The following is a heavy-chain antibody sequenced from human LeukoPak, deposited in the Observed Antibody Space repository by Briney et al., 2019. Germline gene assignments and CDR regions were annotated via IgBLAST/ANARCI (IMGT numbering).Heavy chain of an antibody. J-gene: IGHJ3*02. Sequence: GGSLRLSCAASGFTFSRFGMHWVRQAPGKGLEWVAVIWYDGRNKYYADSVKGRFTISRDNSKNMLYLQMNSLRAEDTAVYYCARDRKNEWLLRYDAFDIWGQGTMVTVSS. CDR3: ARDRKNEWLLRYDAFDI. D-gene: IGHD3-22*01. CDR1: GFTFSRFG. CDR2: IWYDGRNK. V-gene: IGHV3-33*01.